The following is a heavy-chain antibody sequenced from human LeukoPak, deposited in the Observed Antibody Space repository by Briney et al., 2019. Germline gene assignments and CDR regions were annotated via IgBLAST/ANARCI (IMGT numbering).Heavy chain of an antibody. Sequence: ASVKVSCKASGYTFTSYYMHWVRQAPGQGLEWMGIINPSGGSTSYAQKFQGRVTMTRDTSTSTVYMELSSLRSEDKAVYYCARGGYAVITMVRGVRSSNWFDPWGQGTLVTVSS. CDR1: GYTFTSYY. J-gene: IGHJ5*02. D-gene: IGHD3-10*01. CDR3: ARGGYAVITMVRGVRSSNWFDP. V-gene: IGHV1-46*01. CDR2: INPSGGST.